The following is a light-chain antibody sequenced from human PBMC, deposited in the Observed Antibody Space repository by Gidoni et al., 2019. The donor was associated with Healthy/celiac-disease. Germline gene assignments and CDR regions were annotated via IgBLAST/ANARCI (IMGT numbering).Light chain of an antibody. J-gene: IGKJ4*01. CDR1: PSISSY. Sequence: DIQMTQSPSSLSASVGDRVTITCRTSPSISSYLNWYQQKPGKDPKLLIYAASSLQSGVPSRFSGRGSGTDITLTISSLQPEDFETYYCQKSYSALTFGGXTKVGIK. CDR2: AAS. V-gene: IGKV1-39*01. CDR3: QKSYSALT.